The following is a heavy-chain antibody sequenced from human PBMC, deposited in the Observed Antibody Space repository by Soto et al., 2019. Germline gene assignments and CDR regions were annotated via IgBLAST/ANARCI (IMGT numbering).Heavy chain of an antibody. CDR3: ARETRFGCSSTSCWGADYYYYGMDV. V-gene: IGHV3-30-3*01. J-gene: IGHJ6*02. CDR2: ISYDGSNK. Sequence: QVQLVESGGGVVQPGRSLRLSCAASGFTFSSYAMHWVRQAPGKGLEWVAVISYDGSNKYYADSVKGRFTISRDNSKNTLYLQMNSLRAEDTAVYYCARETRFGCSSTSCWGADYYYYGMDVWGQGTTVTVSS. D-gene: IGHD2-2*01. CDR1: GFTFSSYA.